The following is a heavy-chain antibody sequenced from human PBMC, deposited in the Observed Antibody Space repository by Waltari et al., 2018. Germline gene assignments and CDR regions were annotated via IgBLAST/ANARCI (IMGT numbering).Heavy chain of an antibody. CDR2: SYSGGSK. Sequence: VHLVESGGGLIQPGGSLRLSCVASGFTVSSNYMSWVRQAPGKGLEWVSVSYSGGSKYYADSVKGRCTISRDNSKNTLYLQMNSLRSEDTAVYYCAAFNRDAFDIWGQGTMVTVSS. CDR3: AAFNRDAFDI. J-gene: IGHJ3*02. V-gene: IGHV3-53*01. CDR1: GFTVSSNY.